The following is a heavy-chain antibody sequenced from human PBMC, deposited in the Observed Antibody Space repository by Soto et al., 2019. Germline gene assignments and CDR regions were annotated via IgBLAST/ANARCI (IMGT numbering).Heavy chain of an antibody. V-gene: IGHV1-2*02. J-gene: IGHJ5*02. CDR1: GYIFSANS. Sequence: ASVKVSCKASGYIFSANSIHRVRQAPGQGLEWLGWINPHRCATNYAQKFLGRVTMSADTSASTAYMALARLKSDDTDVYYCVRAHALGFSNRLDPWAGGSMVTVCS. CDR2: INPHRCAT. D-gene: IGHD5-12*01. CDR3: VRAHALGFSNRLDP.